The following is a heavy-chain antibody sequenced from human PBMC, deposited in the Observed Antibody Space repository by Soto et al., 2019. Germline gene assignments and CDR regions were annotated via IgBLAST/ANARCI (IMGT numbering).Heavy chain of an antibody. Sequence: QVQLVQSGAEVKKPGASVKVSCKASGNTFTSYDINWVRQATGQGLEWMGWMNPNSGNTGYAQKFQGRVTMTRNTSISTAYMELSSLRSEDTAVYYCARSSSRRFRRQYWYFDLWGRGTLVTVSS. D-gene: IGHD6-19*01. J-gene: IGHJ2*01. CDR2: MNPNSGNT. V-gene: IGHV1-8*01. CDR1: GNTFTSYD. CDR3: ARSSSRRFRRQYWYFDL.